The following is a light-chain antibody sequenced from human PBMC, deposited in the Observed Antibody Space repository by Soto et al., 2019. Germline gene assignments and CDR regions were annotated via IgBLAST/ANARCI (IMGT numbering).Light chain of an antibody. J-gene: IGKJ1*01. V-gene: IGKV1-5*01. CDR3: QQYNTMGT. Sequence: DIQMTQSPSSLSASVGDRVTITCRASQSISSYLNWYQQKPGKAPKLLIYDASSLESGVPSRFSGSGSGTEFTLTISSLQPDDFATYYCQQYNTMGTFGQGTKVDIK. CDR2: DAS. CDR1: QSISSY.